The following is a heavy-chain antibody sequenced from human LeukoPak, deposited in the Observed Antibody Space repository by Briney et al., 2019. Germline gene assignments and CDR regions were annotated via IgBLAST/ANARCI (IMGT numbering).Heavy chain of an antibody. CDR3: ARDRSGRFDP. V-gene: IGHV3-30*03. CDR2: IPSGGGNI. D-gene: IGHD3-10*01. CDR1: GFTFSTYG. J-gene: IGHJ5*02. Sequence: AGGSLKLSCAASGFTFSTYGFHWVRQAPGKGLEWVAIIPSGGGNIYYADSVRGRFTISRDNSQNTLYLQMDSLRAEDTAVYYCARDRSGRFDPWGQGTLVTVSS.